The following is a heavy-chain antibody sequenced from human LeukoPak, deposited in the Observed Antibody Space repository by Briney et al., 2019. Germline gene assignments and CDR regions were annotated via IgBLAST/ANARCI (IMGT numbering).Heavy chain of an antibody. J-gene: IGHJ4*02. CDR1: GFTFSASP. CDR2: ISREGGTT. D-gene: IGHD3-22*01. CDR3: VKEISGYYDY. V-gene: IGHV3-64D*06. Sequence: PGGSLRLSCAASGFTFSASPMHWIRQAPGRGLGYVSAISREGGTTYYADSVKGRFTISRDNSKNTLYLQTSSLRAEDTAVYYCVKEISGYYDYWGQGTLVTVSS.